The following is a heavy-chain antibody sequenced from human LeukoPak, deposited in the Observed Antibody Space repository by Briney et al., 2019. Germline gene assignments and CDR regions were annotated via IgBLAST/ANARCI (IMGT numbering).Heavy chain of an antibody. J-gene: IGHJ5*02. CDR3: ARDKWFGELFPRWFDP. V-gene: IGHV4-39*07. Sequence: SETLSLTCTVSDGSIRTYYWGWVRQPPGKGLEYIGTVYYSGTTYYNPSLGSRVTMSVDTSKNQFSLKLSSVTAADTAVYYCARDKWFGELFPRWFDPWGQGTLVTVSS. CDR2: VYYSGTT. CDR1: DGSIRTYY. D-gene: IGHD3-10*01.